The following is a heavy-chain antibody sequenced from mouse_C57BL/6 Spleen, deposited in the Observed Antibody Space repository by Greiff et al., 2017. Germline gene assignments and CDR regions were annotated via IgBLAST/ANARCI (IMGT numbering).Heavy chain of an antibody. D-gene: IGHD1-1*01. CDR1: GYTFTSYG. CDR2: IYPRSGNT. CDR3: AGSTVVATEAY. J-gene: IGHJ3*01. V-gene: IGHV1-81*01. Sequence: VHLVESGAELARPGASVTLSCKASGYTFTSYGISWVKQRTGQGLEWIGEIYPRSGNTYYNEKFKGKATLTVDKSSSTAYMELRSLTSEDSAVYFCAGSTVVATEAYWGQGTLVTVSA.